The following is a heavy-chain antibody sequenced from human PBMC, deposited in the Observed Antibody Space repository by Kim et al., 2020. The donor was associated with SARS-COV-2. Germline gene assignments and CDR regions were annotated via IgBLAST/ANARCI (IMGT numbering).Heavy chain of an antibody. CDR1: GGTFSSYA. Sequence: SVKVSCKASGGTFSSYAISWVRQAPGQGLEWMGGIIPIFGTANYAQKFQGRVTITADESTSTAYMELSSLRSEDTAVYYCARGRERFLVHDAFDIWGQGTMVTVSS. D-gene: IGHD3-3*01. J-gene: IGHJ3*02. V-gene: IGHV1-69*13. CDR2: IIPIFGTA. CDR3: ARGRERFLVHDAFDI.